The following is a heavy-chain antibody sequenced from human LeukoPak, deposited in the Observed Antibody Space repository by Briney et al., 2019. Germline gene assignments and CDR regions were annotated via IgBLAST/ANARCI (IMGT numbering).Heavy chain of an antibody. CDR3: ARRPDYYDSSGYWYDY. Sequence: SETLSLTCTVSGGSISSYYWSWIRQPPGKGLEWIGYIYYSGSTNYNPSLKSRVTISVDTSKNQFSLKLSSVTAADTAVYYCARRPDYYDSSGYWYDYWGQGTLVTVSS. CDR1: GGSISSYY. V-gene: IGHV4-59*12. CDR2: IYYSGST. D-gene: IGHD3-22*01. J-gene: IGHJ4*02.